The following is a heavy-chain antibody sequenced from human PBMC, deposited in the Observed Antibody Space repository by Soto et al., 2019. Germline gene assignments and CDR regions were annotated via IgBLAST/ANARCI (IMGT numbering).Heavy chain of an antibody. J-gene: IGHJ6*02. Sequence: QVQVVRSGDEVKKPGASVKVSCKASGYTFTNYGFSWVRQAPGQGLEWMGWISGYNGNTKYAEKFQGRVTMTTDTSTSTAHMELRSLRSDDTAVYYCAREGQAPYYYHGMDVWGQGTAVTVSS. V-gene: IGHV1-18*01. CDR2: ISGYNGNT. CDR3: AREGQAPYYYHGMDV. CDR1: GYTFTNYG.